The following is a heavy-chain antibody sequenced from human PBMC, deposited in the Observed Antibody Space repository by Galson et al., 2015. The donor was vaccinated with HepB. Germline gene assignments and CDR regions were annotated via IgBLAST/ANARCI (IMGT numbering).Heavy chain of an antibody. CDR1: GFTFSSYA. V-gene: IGHV3-30*04. Sequence: SLRLSCAASGFTFSSYAMHWVRQAPGKGLEWVAVISYDGSNKYYADSVKGRFTISRDNSKNTLYLQMNSLRAEDTAVYYCARDYLRYCSGGSCYGKYFQHWGQGTLVTVSS. CDR3: ARDYLRYCSGGSCYGKYFQH. CDR2: ISYDGSNK. J-gene: IGHJ1*01. D-gene: IGHD2-15*01.